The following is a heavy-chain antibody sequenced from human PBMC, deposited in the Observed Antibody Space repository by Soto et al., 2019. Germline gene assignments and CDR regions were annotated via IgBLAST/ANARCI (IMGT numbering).Heavy chain of an antibody. CDR2: ISAYNGNT. D-gene: IGHD3-22*01. J-gene: IGHJ3*02. CDR1: GYTFTSYG. Sequence: QVQLVQSGAEVKKPGASVKVSCKASGYTFTSYGISWVRQAPGQGLEWMGWISAYNGNTNYAQKLQGRVTMTTDTSTSTAYMELRSLRSDDTAVYYCASPGYYDSSGYKRGNAFDIWGQGTMVTVSS. V-gene: IGHV1-18*01. CDR3: ASPGYYDSSGYKRGNAFDI.